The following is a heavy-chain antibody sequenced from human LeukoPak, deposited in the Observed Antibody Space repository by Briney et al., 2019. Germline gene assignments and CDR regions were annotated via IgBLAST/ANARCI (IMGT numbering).Heavy chain of an antibody. CDR3: AKLVVVPAAMHY. Sequence: GGSLRLSCAASGFTFSSYAMSWVRQAPGKGLEWVSAISGSCGSTYYADSVKGRCTTSRDNSKNMLYLQMNSLRAEDTAGYYCAKLVVVPAAMHYWGQGTLVTVSS. D-gene: IGHD2-2*01. CDR1: GFTFSSYA. CDR2: ISGSCGST. J-gene: IGHJ4*02. V-gene: IGHV3-23*01.